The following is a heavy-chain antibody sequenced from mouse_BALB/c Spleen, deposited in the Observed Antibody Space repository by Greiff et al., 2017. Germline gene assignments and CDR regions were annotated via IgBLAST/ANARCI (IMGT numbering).Heavy chain of an antibody. Sequence: EVQLQQSGPSLVKPSQTLSLTCSVTGDSITSGYWNWIRKFPGNKLEYMGYISYSGSTYYNPSLKSRISITRDTSKNQYYLQLNSVTTEDTATYYCANYYGSSYGAMDYWGQGTSVTVSS. D-gene: IGHD1-1*01. CDR3: ANYYGSSYGAMDY. CDR1: GDSITSGY. CDR2: ISYSGST. V-gene: IGHV3-8*02. J-gene: IGHJ4*01.